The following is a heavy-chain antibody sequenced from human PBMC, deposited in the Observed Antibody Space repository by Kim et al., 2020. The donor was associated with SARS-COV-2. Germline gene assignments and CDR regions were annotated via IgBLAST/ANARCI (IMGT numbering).Heavy chain of an antibody. V-gene: IGHV4-59*01. D-gene: IGHD5-18*01. Sequence: SETLSLTCTVSGCPISSYYWSWIRQPPGKGLEWIGFIYYSGSTNYNPSLKSRVTISVDTSKNQFSLKLSSVTAADTAVYYCAREAGDSYGYDYYYYGMDVWGQGTTVTVSS. CDR1: GCPISSYY. J-gene: IGHJ6*02. CDR2: IYYSGST. CDR3: AREAGDSYGYDYYYYGMDV.